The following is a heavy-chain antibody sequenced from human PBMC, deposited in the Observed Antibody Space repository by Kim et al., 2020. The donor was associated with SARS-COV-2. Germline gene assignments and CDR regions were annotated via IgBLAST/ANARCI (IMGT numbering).Heavy chain of an antibody. D-gene: IGHD3-3*01. J-gene: IGHJ4*02. V-gene: IGHV4-39*01. CDR2: VYYTGST. CDR3: ARHFRGTSLRFLGLHQFDD. Sequence: SETLSLTCTVSGGSISSSAYYWGWIRQPPGKGLEWIGSVYYTGSTYYNPSLKSRVTISVDTSKNQFSLKLSSVTAADTAVYYCARHFRGTSLRFLGLHQFDDWGQGPLVTVSS. CDR1: GGSISSSAYY.